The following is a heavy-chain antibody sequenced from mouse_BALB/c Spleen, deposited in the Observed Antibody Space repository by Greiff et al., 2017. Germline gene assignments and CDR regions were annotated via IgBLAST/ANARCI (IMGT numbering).Heavy chain of an antibody. CDR2: ISSGGGST. J-gene: IGHJ3*01. CDR1: GFAFSSYD. D-gene: IGHD1-2*01. Sequence: DVQLQESGGGLVKPGGSLKLSCAASGFAFSSYDMSWVRQTPEKRLEWVAYISSGGGSTYYPDTVKGRFTISRDNAKNTLYLQMSSLKSEDTAMYYCASLLRLAYWGQGTLVTVSA. CDR3: ASLLRLAY. V-gene: IGHV5-12-1*01.